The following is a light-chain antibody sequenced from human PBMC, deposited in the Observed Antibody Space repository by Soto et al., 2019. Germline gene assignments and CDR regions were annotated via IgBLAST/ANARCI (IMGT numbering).Light chain of an antibody. CDR3: QQYGNSPLT. Sequence: EIVLTQSPGTLSLSPGERATLSCRASQSVSSSSLAWYQQKPGQAPRLLIYGASSRATGIPDRFSGSGSGTDFTLTISRLEPEDFAVYYCQQYGNSPLTFGQGTRLEIK. V-gene: IGKV3-20*01. CDR2: GAS. CDR1: QSVSSSS. J-gene: IGKJ5*01.